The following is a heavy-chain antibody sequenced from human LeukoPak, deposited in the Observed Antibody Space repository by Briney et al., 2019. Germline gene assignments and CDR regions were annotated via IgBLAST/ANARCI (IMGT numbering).Heavy chain of an antibody. V-gene: IGHV3-30-3*01. D-gene: IGHD3-16*02. J-gene: IGHJ4*02. CDR2: ISYDGSNK. CDR1: GFTFSSYA. CDR3: ASIDPDY. Sequence: PGSSLRLSCAASGFTFSSYAMHWVRQAPGKGLEWVAVISYDGSNKYYADSVKGRFTISRDNSKNTLYLQMNSLRAEDTAVYYCASIDPDYWGQGTLVTVSS.